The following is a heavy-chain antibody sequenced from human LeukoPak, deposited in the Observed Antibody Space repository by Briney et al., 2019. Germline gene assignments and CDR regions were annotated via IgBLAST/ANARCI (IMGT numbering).Heavy chain of an antibody. V-gene: IGHV3-21*01. CDR2: ISSSSSYI. Sequence: GGSLRLSCAASGFTFSNYWMSWVRQAPGKGLEWVSSISSSSSYIYYADSVKGRFTISRDNAKNSLYLQMNSLRAEDTAVYYCARDQSSETYYMDVWGKGTTVTVSS. CDR3: ARDQSSETYYMDV. CDR1: GFTFSNYW. D-gene: IGHD6-19*01. J-gene: IGHJ6*03.